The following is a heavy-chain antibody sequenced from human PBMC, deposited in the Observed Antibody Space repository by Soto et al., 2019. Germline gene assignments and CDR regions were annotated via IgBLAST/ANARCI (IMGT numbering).Heavy chain of an antibody. V-gene: IGHV4-59*01. CDR2: IYYSGST. D-gene: IGHD3-10*01. CDR1: GGSISSYY. Sequence: PSETLSLTCTFSGGSISSYYWSWIRQPPGKGLEWIGYIYYSGSTNYNPSLKSRVTISVDTSKNQFSLKLSSVTVADTAVYYCARARYLWFGESIYYYYYYGMDVWGQGTTVTVSS. CDR3: ARARYLWFGESIYYYYYYGMDV. J-gene: IGHJ6*02.